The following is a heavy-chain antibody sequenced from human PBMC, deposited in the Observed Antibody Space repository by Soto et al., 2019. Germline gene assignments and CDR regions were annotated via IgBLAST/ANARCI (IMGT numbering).Heavy chain of an antibody. D-gene: IGHD3-22*01. Sequence: QVQLVQSGAEVRKPGSSVKVSCKASGGTFSRHAISWVRQAPGQGLEWMGGIIPIFGTANHAQKVQGRVTIIADASTSTVYMELSSLRSEDTAMYYCARGWGYDSNDYYYAYWGQGTLVIVSS. V-gene: IGHV1-69*01. CDR2: IIPIFGTA. J-gene: IGHJ4*02. CDR3: ARGWGYDSNDYYYAY. CDR1: GGTFSRHA.